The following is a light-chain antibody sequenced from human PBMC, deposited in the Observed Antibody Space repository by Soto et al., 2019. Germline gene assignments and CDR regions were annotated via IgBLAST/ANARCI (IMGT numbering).Light chain of an antibody. V-gene: IGLV2-8*01. J-gene: IGLJ3*02. CDR2: EVS. CDR1: SSDVGGYNY. Sequence: QSALTQPPSASGSPGQSVTISCTGASSDVGGYNYVAWYQQHPGKAPKLMIYEVSKRPSGVPDRFSGSKSGNTASLTVSGLQAEDEADDYCSSYAGNNNWVFGGGTKLTVL. CDR3: SSYAGNNNWV.